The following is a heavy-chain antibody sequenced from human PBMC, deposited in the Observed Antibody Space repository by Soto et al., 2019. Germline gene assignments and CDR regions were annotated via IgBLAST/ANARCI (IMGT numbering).Heavy chain of an antibody. CDR1: GFTVSSNY. Sequence: GGSLRLSCAASGFTVSSNYMSWVRQAPGKGLEWVSVIYSGGSTYYADSVKGRFTISRDNSKNTLYLQMNSLRAEDTAVYYCARVGVGATAVFDYWGQGTLVTVSS. D-gene: IGHD1-26*01. CDR3: ARVGVGATAVFDY. CDR2: IYSGGST. J-gene: IGHJ4*02. V-gene: IGHV3-53*01.